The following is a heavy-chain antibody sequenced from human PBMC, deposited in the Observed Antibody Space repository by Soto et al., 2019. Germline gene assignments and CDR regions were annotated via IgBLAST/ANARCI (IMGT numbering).Heavy chain of an antibody. CDR3: ARDLGVAGSSDY. D-gene: IGHD6-19*01. CDR1: GFTFSSYA. V-gene: IGHV3-30-3*01. Sequence: GGSLRLSCAASGFTFSSYAMHWVRQAPGKGLEWVAVISYDGSNKYYADSVKGRFTISRDNSKNTLYLQMNSLRAEDTAVYYCARDLGVAGSSDYWGQGTLVTVSS. J-gene: IGHJ4*02. CDR2: ISYDGSNK.